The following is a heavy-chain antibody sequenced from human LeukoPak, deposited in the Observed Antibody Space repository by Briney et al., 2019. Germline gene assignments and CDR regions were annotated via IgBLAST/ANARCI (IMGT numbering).Heavy chain of an antibody. CDR2: ISSSSGTI. J-gene: IGHJ4*02. V-gene: IGHV3-48*04. Sequence: PGGSLRLSCAASGFTFSSYSMNWVRQAPGKGLEWVSYISSSSGTIYYADSVKGRFTISRDNAKNSLYLQMNSLRAEDTALYYCAKGGVVVPNGGFDYWGQGTLVTVSS. CDR1: GFTFSSYS. D-gene: IGHD3-22*01. CDR3: AKGGVVVPNGGFDY.